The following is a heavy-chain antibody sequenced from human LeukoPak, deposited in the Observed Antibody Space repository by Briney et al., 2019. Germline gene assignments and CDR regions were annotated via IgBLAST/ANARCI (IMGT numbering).Heavy chain of an antibody. D-gene: IGHD6-13*01. CDR3: ARWGSSSWYGINYYGMDV. V-gene: IGHV4-39*01. CDR1: GGSISSSSYY. Sequence: SETLSLTCTVSGGSISSSSYYWGWIRQPPGKGLEWIGSIYYSGSTYYNPSLKSRVTISVDTSKNQFSLKLSSVTAADTAVYYCARWGSSSWYGINYYGMDVWGQGTTVTVSS. J-gene: IGHJ6*02. CDR2: IYYSGST.